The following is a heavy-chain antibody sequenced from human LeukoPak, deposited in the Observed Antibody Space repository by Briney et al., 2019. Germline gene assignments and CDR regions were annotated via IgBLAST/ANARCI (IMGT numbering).Heavy chain of an antibody. CDR1: GFTFGSYG. CDR3: AKDYGDVELITMVRGVLDY. J-gene: IGHJ4*02. V-gene: IGHV3-30*18. CDR2: ISYDGSNK. D-gene: IGHD3-10*01. Sequence: GGSLRLSCAASGFTFGSYGMHWVRQAPGKGLEWVAVISYDGSNKYYADSVKGRFTISRDNSKNTLYLQMNSLRAEDTAVYYCAKDYGDVELITMVRGVLDYWGQGTLVTVSS.